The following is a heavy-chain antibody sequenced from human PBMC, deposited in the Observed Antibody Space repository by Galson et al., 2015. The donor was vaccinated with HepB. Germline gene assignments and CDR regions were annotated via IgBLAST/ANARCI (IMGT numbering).Heavy chain of an antibody. CDR1: GFTSSGSA. J-gene: IGHJ6*02. CDR3: RVTTVTTSSGMDV. V-gene: IGHV3-73*01. Sequence: SLRLSCAASGFTSSGSAMHWVRQASGKGLEWVGRIRSKANSYATAYAASVRGRFTISRDDSKNTAYLQMNSLTTEDTAVYYCRVTTVTTSSGMDVWGQGTTVTVAS. D-gene: IGHD4-17*01. CDR2: IRSKANSYAT.